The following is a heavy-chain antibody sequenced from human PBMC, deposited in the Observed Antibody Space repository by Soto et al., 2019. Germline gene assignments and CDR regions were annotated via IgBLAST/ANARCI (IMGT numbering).Heavy chain of an antibody. CDR3: ARTRSAWSDFHYYSLDV. J-gene: IGHJ6*02. Sequence: PGGALRLSCAASGFTFNSSCMHWGRPGPGNGLEWVAFISYDSTKTYYADSVKGRFTISRDNSNSALYVQMNSLTGEDTAVYYCARTRSAWSDFHYYSLDVWGQGTTVTVSS. V-gene: IGHV3-30*03. CDR1: GFTFNSSC. CDR2: ISYDSTKT. D-gene: IGHD1-26*01.